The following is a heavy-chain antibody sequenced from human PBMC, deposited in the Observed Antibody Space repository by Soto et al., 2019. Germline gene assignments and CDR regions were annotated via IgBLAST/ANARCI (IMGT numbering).Heavy chain of an antibody. CDR3: AREQDRSSTNWFDP. CDR1: GYTFTGYY. V-gene: IGHV1-2*04. J-gene: IGHJ5*02. CDR2: INPNSGGT. Sequence: ASVKVSCKASGYTFTGYYMHWVRQAPGQGLEWMGWINPNSGGTNYAQKFQGWVTMTRDTSISTAYMELSRLRSDDTAVYYCAREQDRSSTNWFDPWGQGTLVTVSS. D-gene: IGHD6-6*01.